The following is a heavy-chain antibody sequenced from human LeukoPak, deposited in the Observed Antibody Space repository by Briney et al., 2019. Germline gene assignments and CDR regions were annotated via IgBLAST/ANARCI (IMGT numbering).Heavy chain of an antibody. Sequence: PSETLSLTCPVSGGSLSNYYWIWIRQPPGKGLEWIGYIYYSGNTNYNPSLKSRVTISVDTSKNQFSLKLNSVTAADTAVYYCARDYGDYANWFDPWGQGTLVTVSS. D-gene: IGHD4-17*01. V-gene: IGHV4-59*01. J-gene: IGHJ5*02. CDR3: ARDYGDYANWFDP. CDR1: GGSLSNYY. CDR2: IYYSGNT.